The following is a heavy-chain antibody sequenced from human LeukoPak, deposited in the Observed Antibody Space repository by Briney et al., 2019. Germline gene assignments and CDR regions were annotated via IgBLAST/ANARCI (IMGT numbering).Heavy chain of an antibody. V-gene: IGHV4-59*08. CDR3: ATGDYGWFDP. CDR2: IYYSGST. J-gene: IGHJ5*02. CDR1: GGSISSYY. Sequence: SETLSLTCTVSGGSISSYYWSWIRQPPGKGLEWIGYIYYSGSTNHNPSLKSRVTISVDTSKNQFSLKLSSVTAADTAVYYCATGDYGWFDPWGQGTLVTVSS. D-gene: IGHD4-17*01.